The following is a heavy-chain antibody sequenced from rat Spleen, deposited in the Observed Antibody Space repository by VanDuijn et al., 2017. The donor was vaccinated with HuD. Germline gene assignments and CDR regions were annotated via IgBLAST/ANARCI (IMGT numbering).Heavy chain of an antibody. J-gene: IGHJ4*01. CDR3: AKNGLPPYVMDA. CDR1: GFTFSNYG. V-gene: IGHV5S13*01. CDR2: ISTGGGNT. D-gene: IGHD1-4*01. Sequence: EVQLVESGGGLVQPGRSLKLSCAASGFTFSNYGMAWVRQTPTKGLEWVASISTGGGNTYYRDSVKGRFTISRDNAENTVYLQMNSLRSEDTATYYCAKNGLPPYVMDAWGQGASVTVSS.